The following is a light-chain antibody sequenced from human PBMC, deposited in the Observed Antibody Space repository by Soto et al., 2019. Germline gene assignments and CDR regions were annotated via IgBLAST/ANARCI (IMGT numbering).Light chain of an antibody. J-gene: IGLJ2*01. CDR3: AAWDDSLNGYVV. V-gene: IGLV1-44*01. CDR1: SSNIGINT. Sequence: QSVLTQPPSASGTPGQRVTISCSGSSSNIGINTVNWFQQLPGTAPKLLIYSNNQRPSGVPDRFSGSKSGTSASLAISGLQSEDEADYYCAAWDDSLNGYVVFGGGTQLTVL. CDR2: SNN.